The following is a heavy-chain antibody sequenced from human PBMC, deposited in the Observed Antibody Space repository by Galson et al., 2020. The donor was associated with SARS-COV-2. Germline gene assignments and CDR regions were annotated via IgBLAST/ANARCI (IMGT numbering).Heavy chain of an antibody. D-gene: IGHD3-9*01. CDR3: ARDEGLRYFGQGGDYDGMDV. Sequence: LRLSCAASGFTFSSYEMNWVRQAPGKGLAWVSYISSSCSTIYYADSVKGRFTISRDNAKNSLSLQMNSLRAEDTAVYYCARDEGLRYFGQGGDYDGMDVWGQGTTVTVSS. V-gene: IGHV3-48*03. J-gene: IGHJ6*02. CDR1: GFTFSSYE. CDR2: ISSSCSTI.